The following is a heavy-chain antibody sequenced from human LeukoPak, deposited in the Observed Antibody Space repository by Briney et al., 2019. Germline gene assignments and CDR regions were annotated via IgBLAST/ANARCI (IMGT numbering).Heavy chain of an antibody. CDR3: ARGVVYYRLDY. D-gene: IGHD3-22*01. Sequence: ASVTVSFKASGYNFTDYDMQWGRQGPGQGLEWMGWINPNSGGTNYAQNFQGRVTMTRDTSISTAYMELSRLRSDDTAVYYCARGVVYYRLDYWGQGTLVTASS. CDR1: GYNFTDYD. V-gene: IGHV1-2*02. CDR2: INPNSGGT. J-gene: IGHJ4*02.